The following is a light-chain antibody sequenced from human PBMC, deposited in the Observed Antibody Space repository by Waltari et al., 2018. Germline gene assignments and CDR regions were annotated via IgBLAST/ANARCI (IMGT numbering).Light chain of an antibody. CDR3: QQYYGAPFS. CDR2: GAS. J-gene: IGKJ3*01. V-gene: IGKV4-1*01. Sequence: DIVMTQSPDSLAVSLGERASITCKSSQTVLYNSKNYLAWYQQKPGQPPKVLIYGASTREFGVPDRFSGSGSVTDFTLTISSLQPEDVAVYYCQQYYGAPFSFGPGTRV. CDR1: QTVLYNSKNY.